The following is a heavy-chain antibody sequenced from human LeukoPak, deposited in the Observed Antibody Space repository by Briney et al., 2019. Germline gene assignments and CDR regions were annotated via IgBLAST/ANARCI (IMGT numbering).Heavy chain of an antibody. J-gene: IGHJ6*02. CDR3: VKDRGGSPFYGMDV. Sequence: GGSLRLSCAASAFTFSSYAMSWVRQAPGKGLEWVSAISGSGGSTYYADSVKGRFTISRDNSKNTLYLQMNSLRAEDTAVYYCVKDRGGSPFYGMDVWGQGTTVTVSS. CDR1: AFTFSSYA. D-gene: IGHD1-26*01. CDR2: ISGSGGST. V-gene: IGHV3-23*01.